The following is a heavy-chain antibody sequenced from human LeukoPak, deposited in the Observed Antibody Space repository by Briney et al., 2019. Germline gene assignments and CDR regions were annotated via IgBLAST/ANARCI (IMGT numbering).Heavy chain of an antibody. CDR2: ISGSGGTT. CDR1: GFTFRSYA. V-gene: IGHV3-23*01. Sequence: PGGSLRLSCAAAGFTFRSYAMSWVRQAPGKGLEWVAHISGSGGTTSYADPVKGRLTISRDTSTNTLFLQMDSLRADDTAVFYCAKDLDSGYGIQFDCWGQGTLVTVSS. J-gene: IGHJ4*02. CDR3: AKDLDSGYGIQFDC. D-gene: IGHD5-12*01.